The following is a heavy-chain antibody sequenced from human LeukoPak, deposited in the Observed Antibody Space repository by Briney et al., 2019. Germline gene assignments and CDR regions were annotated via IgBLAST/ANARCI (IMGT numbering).Heavy chain of an antibody. CDR2: ISYDGSNK. CDR1: GFTFSSYG. Sequence: PGRSLRLSCAASGFTFSSYGMHWVRQAPGKGLEWVAVISYDGSNKYYADSVKGRFTISRDNSKNTLYLQMNSLRAEDTAVYYCAKDLGTYYYDPGGYWGQGTLVTVSS. CDR3: AKDLGTYYYDPGGY. V-gene: IGHV3-30*18. J-gene: IGHJ4*02. D-gene: IGHD3-22*01.